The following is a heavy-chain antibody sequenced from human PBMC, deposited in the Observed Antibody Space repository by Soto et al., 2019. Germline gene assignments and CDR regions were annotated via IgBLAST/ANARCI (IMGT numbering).Heavy chain of an antibody. J-gene: IGHJ6*01. CDR2: ISYDGSNK. V-gene: IGHV3-30*18. Sequence: QVQLVESGGGVVQPGRSLRLSCAASGFTFSSYGMHWVRQAPGKGLEWVAVISYDGSNKYYADSVKGRFTISRDNSKNTLYLQMNSLRAEDTAVYYCAKVLLGEWLRFKSETFYYYGMEVWGQGTTVTVSS. CDR1: GFTFSSYG. CDR3: AKVLLGEWLRFKSETFYYYGMEV. D-gene: IGHD5-12*01.